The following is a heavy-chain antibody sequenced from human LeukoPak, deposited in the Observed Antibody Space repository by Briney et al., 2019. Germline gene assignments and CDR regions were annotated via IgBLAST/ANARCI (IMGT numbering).Heavy chain of an antibody. CDR2: INWNGGST. V-gene: IGHV3-20*01. D-gene: IGHD2-15*01. CDR1: GFTFDDYG. Sequence: GGSLRLSCAASGFTFDDYGMSWVRQAPGKGLEWVPGINWNGGSTGYADSVKGRFTISRDNAKNSLYLQMNSLRAEDTALYHCARRCSGGSCYPDYYYGMDVWGQGTTVTVSS. CDR3: ARRCSGGSCYPDYYYGMDV. J-gene: IGHJ6*02.